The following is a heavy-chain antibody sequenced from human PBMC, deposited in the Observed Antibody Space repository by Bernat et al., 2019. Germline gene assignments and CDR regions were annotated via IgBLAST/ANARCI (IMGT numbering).Heavy chain of an antibody. V-gene: IGHV4-59*01. CDR2: IYYSGST. CDR3: ARAPCGGDCYYLHY. D-gene: IGHD2-21*02. J-gene: IGHJ4*02. Sequence: QVQLQELGPGLVKPSETLSLTCTVSGGSISSYYWSWIRQPPGKGLEWIGYIYYSGSTNYNPSLKSRVTISLDTSKNQFSLKLTSVTTADTAVYYCARAPCGGDCYYLHYWGQGTLVTVSS. CDR1: GGSISSYY.